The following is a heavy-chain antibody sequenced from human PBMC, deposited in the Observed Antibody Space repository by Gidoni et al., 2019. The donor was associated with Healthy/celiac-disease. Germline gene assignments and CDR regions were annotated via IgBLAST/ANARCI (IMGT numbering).Heavy chain of an antibody. Sequence: VPLVDSGGVVVQPGASLRLSCAASGFPFDDYAMHWVRQAPGKGLEWVSLISWDGGSTYYADSVKGRVTISRDNSKNSLYLQMNSLRAEDTALYYCAKAASTGGEFDYWGQGTLVTVSS. CDR1: GFPFDDYA. V-gene: IGHV3-43D*04. CDR2: ISWDGGST. CDR3: AKAASTGGEFDY. J-gene: IGHJ4*02. D-gene: IGHD7-27*01.